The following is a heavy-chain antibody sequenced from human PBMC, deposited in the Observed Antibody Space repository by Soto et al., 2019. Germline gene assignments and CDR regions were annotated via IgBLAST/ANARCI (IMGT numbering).Heavy chain of an antibody. CDR2: ISGSGGST. J-gene: IGHJ6*02. CDR3: AKIMVPAAMPSYYYGMDV. V-gene: IGHV3-23*01. CDR1: GFTFSSYA. D-gene: IGHD2-2*01. Sequence: PGGSLRLSCAASGFTFSSYAMSWVRQAPGKGLEWVSAISGSGGSTYYADSVKGRFTISRDNSKNTLYLQMNSLRAEDTAVYYCAKIMVPAAMPSYYYGMDVWGQGTTVTVSS.